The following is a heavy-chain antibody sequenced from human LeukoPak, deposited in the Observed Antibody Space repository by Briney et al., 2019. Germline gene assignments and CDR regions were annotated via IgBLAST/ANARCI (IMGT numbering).Heavy chain of an antibody. CDR2: INHSGSS. CDR1: GGSFSGYY. D-gene: IGHD3-16*01. CDR3: ARVGGGDYVWGSSAYYFDY. J-gene: IGHJ4*02. Sequence: SETLSLTCAVYGGSFSGYYWSWIRQPPGKGLEWIGEINHSGSSNYNPSLMSRVTISVDTSKNQFSLKLSSVTAADTAVYYCARVGGGDYVWGSSAYYFDYWGQGTLVTVSS. V-gene: IGHV4-34*01.